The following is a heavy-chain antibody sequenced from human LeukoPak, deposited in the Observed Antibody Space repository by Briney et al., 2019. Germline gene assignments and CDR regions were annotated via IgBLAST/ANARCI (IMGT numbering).Heavy chain of an antibody. CDR3: AKDGGSVVPADTFDY. Sequence: GGSLRLSCAASGFTFSSYAMSWVRQAPGKGLEWVSAISGSGGSTYYADSVKGRFTISRDNSKNTLCLQMNSLRAEDTAVYYCAKDGGSVVPADTFDYWGQGTLVTVSS. CDR2: ISGSGGST. V-gene: IGHV3-23*01. CDR1: GFTFSSYA. D-gene: IGHD2-2*01. J-gene: IGHJ4*02.